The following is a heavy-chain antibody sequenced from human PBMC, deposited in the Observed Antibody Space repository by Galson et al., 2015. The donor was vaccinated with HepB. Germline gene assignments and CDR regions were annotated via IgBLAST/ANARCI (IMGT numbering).Heavy chain of an antibody. J-gene: IGHJ3*02. CDR3: ARAGYCSSTSCYGPAAFDI. D-gene: IGHD2-2*03. CDR2: ISAYNGNT. Sequence: SVKASCKASGYTFTSYGISWARQAPGQGLEWMGWISAYNGNTNYAQKLQGRVTMTTDTSTSTAYMELRSLRSDDTAVYYCARAGYCSSTSCYGPAAFDIWGQGTMVTVSS. CDR1: GYTFTSYG. V-gene: IGHV1-18*01.